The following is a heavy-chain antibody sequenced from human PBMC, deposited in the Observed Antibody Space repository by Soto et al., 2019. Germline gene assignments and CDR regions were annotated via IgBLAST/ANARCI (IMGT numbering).Heavy chain of an antibody. CDR1: GFTFSSYA. J-gene: IGHJ5*02. D-gene: IGHD3-10*01. V-gene: IGHV3-30-3*01. CDR2: ISYDGSNK. CDR3: ARAKGYYGSGSPHA. Sequence: QVQLVESGGGVVQPGRSLRLSCAASGFTFSSYAMHWVRQAPGKGLEWVAVISYDGSNKYYADSVKGRFTISRDNSKNTLYLQMNSLRAEDTAVYYCARAKGYYGSGSPHAWGQGTLVTVSS.